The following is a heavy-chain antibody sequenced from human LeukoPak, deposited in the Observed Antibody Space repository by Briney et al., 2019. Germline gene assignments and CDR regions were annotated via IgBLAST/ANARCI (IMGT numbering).Heavy chain of an antibody. J-gene: IGHJ4*02. CDR2: ISYDGSNK. CDR1: GFTFSSYA. D-gene: IGHD1-26*01. Sequence: GRSLRLSCAASGFTFSSYAKHWVRQAPGKGLEWVAVISYDGSNKYYADSVKGRFTISRDNSKNTLYLQMNSLRAEDTAVYYCAREIGNYFDYWGQGTLVTVSS. V-gene: IGHV3-30-3*01. CDR3: AREIGNYFDY.